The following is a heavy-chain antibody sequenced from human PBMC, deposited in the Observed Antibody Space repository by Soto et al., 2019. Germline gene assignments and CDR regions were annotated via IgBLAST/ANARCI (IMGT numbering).Heavy chain of an antibody. D-gene: IGHD6-13*01. CDR2: IYYSGST. J-gene: IGHJ6*03. V-gene: IGHV4-59*01. Sequence: PSETLSLTCTVSGGSISSYYWSWIRQPPGKGLEWIGYIYYSGSTNYNPSLKSRVTISVDTSKNQFSLKLSSVTAADTAVYYCARGALGTAAGYYYYYMDVWGKGTTVTSP. CDR3: ARGALGTAAGYYYYYMDV. CDR1: GGSISSYY.